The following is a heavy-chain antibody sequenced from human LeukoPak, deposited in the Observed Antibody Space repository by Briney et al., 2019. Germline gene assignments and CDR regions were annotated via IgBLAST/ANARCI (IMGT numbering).Heavy chain of an antibody. CDR2: ISASGHYT. Sequence: GGSLRLSCEVSGFTFGNYAMSWVRQTPGKGREWISGISASGHYTYNTESLKGRFTISRDNFKNTVYLQMSPIRVEHTALYYWARDGSWGDYSFYFYIDGWGKGTPVTVSS. D-gene: IGHD3-16*01. CDR1: GFTFGNYA. V-gene: IGHV3-23*01. J-gene: IGHJ6*03. CDR3: ARDGSWGDYSFYFYIDG.